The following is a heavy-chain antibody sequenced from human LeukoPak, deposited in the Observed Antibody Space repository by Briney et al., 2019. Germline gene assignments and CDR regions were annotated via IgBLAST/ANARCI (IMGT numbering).Heavy chain of an antibody. D-gene: IGHD4-17*01. CDR1: GFTFNTYE. J-gene: IGHJ4*02. V-gene: IGHV3-48*03. Sequence: PGGSLRLSCAASGFTFNTYEMNWVRQAPGKGLEWVSYISSSGNTIYYADSVKGRFTISRDNAQNSLNLQMNSLRAEDTAVYYCARAVTTALDYWGQGTLVTVSS. CDR2: ISSSGNTI. CDR3: ARAVTTALDY.